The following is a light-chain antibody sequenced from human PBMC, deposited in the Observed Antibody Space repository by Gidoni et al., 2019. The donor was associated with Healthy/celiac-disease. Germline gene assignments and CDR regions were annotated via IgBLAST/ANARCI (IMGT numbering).Light chain of an antibody. CDR3: QQSYSTPMYT. J-gene: IGKJ2*01. CDR1: QSISSY. Sequence: DIQMTQSPSSLFASVGDRVTITCRASQSISSYLNWYQQKPGKAPKPLIYAASSLQSGVPSRFSGSGSGTDFTLTISSLQPEDFATYYCQQSYSTPMYTFGQGTKLEIK. CDR2: AAS. V-gene: IGKV1-39*01.